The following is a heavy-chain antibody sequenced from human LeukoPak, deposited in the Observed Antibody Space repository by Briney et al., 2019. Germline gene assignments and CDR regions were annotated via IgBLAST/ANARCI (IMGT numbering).Heavy chain of an antibody. D-gene: IGHD3/OR15-3a*01. CDR1: GFSFSNAW. CDR2: INSDGTTT. J-gene: IGHJ4*02. CDR3: ASDLANFWTGYPDY. Sequence: PGGSLRLSCAASGFSFSNAWMHWVRRAPGRGLVWVSRINSDGTTTYYADSVKGRFTIYRDNAKNTLFLQMNSLRPEDTALYYCASDLANFWTGYPDYWGQGTLVTVSS. V-gene: IGHV3-74*01.